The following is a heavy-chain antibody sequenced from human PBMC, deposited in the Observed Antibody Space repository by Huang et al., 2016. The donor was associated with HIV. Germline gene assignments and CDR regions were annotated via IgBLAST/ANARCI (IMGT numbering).Heavy chain of an antibody. J-gene: IGHJ4*02. CDR2: IKQSGRT. CDR3: ARGIDY. CDR1: DGSLSGYY. Sequence: QVQVQQWGAGLLKPSETLSLNCAVSDGSLSGYYLTWIRQSPGKGLEWIGEIKQSGRTNYNPSLKSRVTMSVDTSKNHFSLQVKSLTAADTAVYYCARGIDYWGQGTLVIISS. V-gene: IGHV4-34*01.